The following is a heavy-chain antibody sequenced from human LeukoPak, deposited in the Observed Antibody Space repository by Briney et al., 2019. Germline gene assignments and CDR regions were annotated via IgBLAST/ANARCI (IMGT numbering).Heavy chain of an antibody. CDR2: IKSKTDGGTI. Sequence: GGSLRLSCAASGSTFSNAWMSWVRQAPGKWLEWVGRIKSKTDGGTIDYAAPVKGRFTISRDDSKNTLYLQMSSLRAEDTAVYYCAKTSAGIRGGYFDYWGQGTLVTVSS. J-gene: IGHJ4*02. CDR3: AKTSAGIRGGYFDY. V-gene: IGHV3-15*01. CDR1: GSTFSNAW. D-gene: IGHD3-10*01.